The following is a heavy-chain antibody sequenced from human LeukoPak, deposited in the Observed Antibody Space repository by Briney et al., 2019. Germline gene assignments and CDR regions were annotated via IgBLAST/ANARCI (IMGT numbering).Heavy chain of an antibody. CDR3: AKDVDDSRGYYYVFEN. D-gene: IGHD3-22*01. CDR2: ISSSSSTI. Sequence: GGSLRLSCAASGFTFSSYSMNWVRQAPGKGLEWVSYISSSSSTIYYADSVKGRFTISRDNAKNSLYLQMNSLRTDDTALYYCAKDVDDSRGYYYVFENWGQGTLVTVSS. CDR1: GFTFSSYS. V-gene: IGHV3-48*04. J-gene: IGHJ4*02.